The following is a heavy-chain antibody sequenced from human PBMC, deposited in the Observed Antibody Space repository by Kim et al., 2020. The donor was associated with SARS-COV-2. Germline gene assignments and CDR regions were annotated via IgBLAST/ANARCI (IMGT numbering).Heavy chain of an antibody. V-gene: IGHV1-18*01. D-gene: IGHD3-22*01. CDR3: ARAVVGDSSGYIDY. CDR1: GYTFTSYG. Sequence: ASVKVSCKASGYTFTSYGINWVRQAPGQGLQWMGYISGYNGNTHYAQKFQGRVTMTTDTSTSTVYMELRSLRSDDTAVYYCARAVVGDSSGYIDYWGQGALVTVSS. CDR2: ISGYNGNT. J-gene: IGHJ4*02.